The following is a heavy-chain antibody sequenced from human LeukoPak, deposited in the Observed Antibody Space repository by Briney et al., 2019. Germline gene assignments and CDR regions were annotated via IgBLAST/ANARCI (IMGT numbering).Heavy chain of an antibody. CDR3: ARHGDGYTFD. CDR1: GGSISSYY. CDR2: IYYSGST. D-gene: IGHD5-24*01. V-gene: IGHV4-59*08. J-gene: IGHJ4*02. Sequence: PSETLSFTCTVSGGSISSYYWSWIRQPPGKGLEWIGYIYYSGSTNYNPSLKSRVTISVDTSKNQFSLKLSSVTAADTAVYYCARHGDGYTFDWGQGTLVTVSS.